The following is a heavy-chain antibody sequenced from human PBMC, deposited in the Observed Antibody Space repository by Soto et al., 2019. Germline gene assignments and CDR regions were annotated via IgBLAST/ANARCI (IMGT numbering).Heavy chain of an antibody. CDR2: IIPIFGTA. CDR3: ARDSSLWFGELSRYYYGMDV. CDR1: GGTFSSYA. V-gene: IGHV1-69*13. Sequence: ASVKVSCKAPGGTFSSYAISWVRQAPGQGLEWMGGIIPIFGTANYAQKFQGRVTITADESTSTAYMELSSLRSEDTAVYYCARDSSLWFGELSRYYYGMDVWGQGTTVTVSS. J-gene: IGHJ6*02. D-gene: IGHD3-10*01.